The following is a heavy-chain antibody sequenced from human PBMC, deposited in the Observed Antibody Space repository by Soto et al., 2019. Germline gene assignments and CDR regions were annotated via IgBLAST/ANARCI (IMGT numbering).Heavy chain of an antibody. V-gene: IGHV4-4*07. CDR1: GGSVSSYY. J-gene: IGHJ6*02. CDR2: IYTSGST. D-gene: IGHD3-10*01. CDR3: ARALYYYGSGSYYYYYGMDV. Sequence: SETLSLTCTVSGGSVSSYYWSWIRQPAGKGLEWIGRIYTSGSTNYNPSLKSRVTMSVDTSKNQFSLKLSSVTAADTAVYYCARALYYYGSGSYYYYYGMDVWGQGTTVTVSS.